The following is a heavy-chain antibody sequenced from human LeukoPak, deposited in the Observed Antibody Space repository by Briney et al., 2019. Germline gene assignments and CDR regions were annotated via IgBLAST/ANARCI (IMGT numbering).Heavy chain of an antibody. D-gene: IGHD3-10*01. CDR2: IRSKANSYAT. CDR1: GFTFSGSA. J-gene: IGHJ6*03. V-gene: IGHV3-73*01. Sequence: GGSLRLSCAASGFTFSGSAMHWVRQASGKGLEWVGRIRSKANSYATAYAASVKGRFTISRDDSKNTAYLQMNSLKTEDTAVYYCTRSLFAWVNSGTGRYYYYYMDVWGKGTTVTISS. CDR3: TRSLFAWVNSGTGRYYYYYMDV.